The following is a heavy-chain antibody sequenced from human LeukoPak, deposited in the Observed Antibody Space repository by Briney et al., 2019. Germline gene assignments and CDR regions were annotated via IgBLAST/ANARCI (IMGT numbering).Heavy chain of an antibody. J-gene: IGHJ4*02. CDR2: IYTSGNT. CDR3: ARDFNGSYYTYSLHY. Sequence: PSETLSLTCTVFGDSISSGTYYWSWTRQPAGKGLEWIGRIYTSGNTNYNPSLKSRVTMSVDTSKNQFSLKLSSVTAADTAVYYCARDFNGSYYTYSLHYWGRGTLVTVSS. V-gene: IGHV4-61*02. D-gene: IGHD1-26*01. CDR1: GDSISSGTYY.